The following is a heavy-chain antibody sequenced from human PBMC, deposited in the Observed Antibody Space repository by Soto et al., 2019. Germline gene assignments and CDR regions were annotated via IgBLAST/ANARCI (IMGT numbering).Heavy chain of an antibody. V-gene: IGHV3-15*07. Sequence: NPGGSLRLSCAASGFTSSNAWMNWVRQAPGKGLEWVGRIKSKTDGGTTDYAAPVKGRFTISRDDSKNTLYLQMNSVKTEDTAVYYCPTETGYEAPPGTIYGSHRWGQGTLVTVSS. CDR1: GFTSSNAW. CDR3: PTETGYEAPPGTIYGSHR. D-gene: IGHD6-13*01. CDR2: IKSKTDGGTT. J-gene: IGHJ4*02.